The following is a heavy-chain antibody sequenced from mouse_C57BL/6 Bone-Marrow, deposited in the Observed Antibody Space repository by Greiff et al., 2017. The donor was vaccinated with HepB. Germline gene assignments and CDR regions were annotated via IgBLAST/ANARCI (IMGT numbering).Heavy chain of an antibody. CDR1: GYTFTSYW. D-gene: IGHD1-1*01. Sequence: QVQLQQPGAELVKPGASVKLSCKASGYTFTSYWMHWVKQRPGRGLEWIGRIDPNSGGTKYNEKFKSKATLTVDKPSSTAYMQLSSLTSEDSAVYYCARHACITTVVEGFDYWGQGTTLTVSS. J-gene: IGHJ2*01. CDR3: ARHACITTVVEGFDY. CDR2: IDPNSGGT. V-gene: IGHV1-72*01.